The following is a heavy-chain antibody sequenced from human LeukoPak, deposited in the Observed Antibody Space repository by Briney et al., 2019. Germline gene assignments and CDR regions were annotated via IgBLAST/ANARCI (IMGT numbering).Heavy chain of an antibody. Sequence: SETLSLTCTVSGGSISSSSYYWGWIRQPPGKGLEWIGSIYYSGSTNYNPSLKSRVTISGDTSKNQFSLKLSSVTAADTAVYYCARGWVTWFDPWGQGTLVTVSS. CDR2: IYYSGST. D-gene: IGHD5-18*01. J-gene: IGHJ5*02. CDR3: ARGWVTWFDP. CDR1: GGSISSSSYY. V-gene: IGHV4-39*07.